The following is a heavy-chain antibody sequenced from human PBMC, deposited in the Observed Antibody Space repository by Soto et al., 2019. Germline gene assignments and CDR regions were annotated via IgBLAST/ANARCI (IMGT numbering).Heavy chain of an antibody. Sequence: EVQLLESGGGLVQPGGSLGLSCVASGFTFSSYAMNWVRQAPGKGLEWVSGISGSGDNTHYADAVKGRFTISRDNSKNTLYLQMNSLRAEDTAVYYCAKQSPYSNSWYGVDYWGQGTLVTVSS. CDR2: ISGSGDNT. J-gene: IGHJ4*02. D-gene: IGHD6-13*01. CDR3: AKQSPYSNSWYGVDY. V-gene: IGHV3-23*01. CDR1: GFTFSSYA.